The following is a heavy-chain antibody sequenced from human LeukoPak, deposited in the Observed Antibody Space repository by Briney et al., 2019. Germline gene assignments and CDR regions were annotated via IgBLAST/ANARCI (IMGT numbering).Heavy chain of an antibody. V-gene: IGHV3-7*01. D-gene: IGHD3-16*01. J-gene: IGHJ4*02. Sequence: GGSLRLSCEASGFTLSTYLMNWVRQVPGKGLDWVANINPDGSGKRYVDSVKGRFTIARDNADNSLSLQMNSLRAEDTAVYYCASWGAGGNSWGQGTLVTVSS. CDR2: INPDGSGK. CDR1: GFTLSTYL. CDR3: ASWGAGGNS.